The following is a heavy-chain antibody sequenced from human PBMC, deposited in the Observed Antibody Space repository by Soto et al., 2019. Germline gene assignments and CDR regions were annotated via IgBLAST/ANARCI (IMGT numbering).Heavy chain of an antibody. D-gene: IGHD3-10*01. CDR3: ARDNGFGESDV. CDR1: GYTFTGFA. Sequence: ASVKVSCKASGYTFTGFALHWVRQAPGQRLEWMGWINAGSGNTKYSQKFQGRVTITRDTSTSTAYMELRSLRSDDTAVYYCARDNGFGESDVWGQGTTVTVSS. CDR2: INAGSGNT. J-gene: IGHJ6*02. V-gene: IGHV1-3*01.